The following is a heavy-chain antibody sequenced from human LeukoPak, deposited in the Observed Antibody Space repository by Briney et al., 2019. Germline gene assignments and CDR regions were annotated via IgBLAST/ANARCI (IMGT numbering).Heavy chain of an antibody. CDR3: AGGHSGSSAKILYYYYMDV. V-gene: IGHV4-4*07. CDR2: VYTNGGT. J-gene: IGHJ6*03. Sequence: SETLSLTCVVSGGSINSDFWSWIRQPAGKGLEWIGLVYTNGGTNYNPSLKSRVTISIDTAKNQFSLRVRSVTAADTAIYYCAGGHSGSSAKILYYYYMDVWGKGTTVTVSS. CDR1: GGSINSDF. D-gene: IGHD1-26*01.